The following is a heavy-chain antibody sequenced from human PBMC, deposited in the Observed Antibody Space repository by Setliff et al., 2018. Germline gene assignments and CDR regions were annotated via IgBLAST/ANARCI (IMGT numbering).Heavy chain of an antibody. CDR2: ISSTITST. J-gene: IGHJ4*02. D-gene: IGHD3-10*01. Sequence: PGGSLRLSCAASGFTFSSSAMAWVRQAPGKGLEWVSAISSTITSTYYADSVKGRFTISRDNSKNTLYLQMNSLRAEDTAVYYCAKQGLLWFGELFHPQDHWGQGTLVTVSS. V-gene: IGHV3-23*01. CDR3: AKQGLLWFGELFHPQDH. CDR1: GFTFSSSA.